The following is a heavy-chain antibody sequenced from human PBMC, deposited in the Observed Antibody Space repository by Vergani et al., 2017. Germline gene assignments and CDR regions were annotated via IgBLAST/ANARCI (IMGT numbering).Heavy chain of an antibody. D-gene: IGHD6-19*01. V-gene: IGHV5-51*01. CDR3: ARAVADPYYYYGMDV. CDR2: IYPGDSDT. J-gene: IGHJ6*02. Sequence: EVQLVPSGAEVKKPGESLKISCTGSGYSFTSYWIGWVRQMPGKGLEWMGIIYPGDSDTRYSPSFQGQVTISADKSISTAYLQWSSLKASDTAMYYCARAVADPYYYYGMDVWGQGTTVTVSS. CDR1: GYSFTSYW.